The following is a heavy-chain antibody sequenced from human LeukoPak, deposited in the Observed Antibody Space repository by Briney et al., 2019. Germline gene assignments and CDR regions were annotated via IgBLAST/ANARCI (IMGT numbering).Heavy chain of an antibody. Sequence: ASVKVSCKASGYTFTSYAISWVRQAPGQGLEWMGGIIPIFGTANYAQRFQGRVTITADESTSTAYMELSSLRSEDTAVYYCARDSRDSSSSADYWGQGTLVTVSS. V-gene: IGHV1-69*13. D-gene: IGHD6-6*01. CDR3: ARDSRDSSSSADY. CDR2: IIPIFGTA. CDR1: GYTFTSYA. J-gene: IGHJ4*02.